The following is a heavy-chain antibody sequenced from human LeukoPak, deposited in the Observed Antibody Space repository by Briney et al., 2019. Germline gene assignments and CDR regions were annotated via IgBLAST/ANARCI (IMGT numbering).Heavy chain of an antibody. CDR1: GGTFSSYA. D-gene: IGHD3-3*01. CDR2: LDREDGDP. Sequence: ASVKVSCKASGGTFSSYAISWVRQAPGQGLEWMGGLDREDGDPIYAQKFQGRVTMTEDTSTDTAYMELRSLTSDDTAVYYCATHTFSGVVTYSFQLWGRGTLVTVSS. CDR3: ATHTFSGVVTYSFQL. J-gene: IGHJ3*01. V-gene: IGHV1-24*01.